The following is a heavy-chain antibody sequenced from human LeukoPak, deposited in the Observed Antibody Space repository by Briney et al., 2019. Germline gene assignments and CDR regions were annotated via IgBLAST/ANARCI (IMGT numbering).Heavy chain of an antibody. J-gene: IGHJ4*02. Sequence: ASVKVSCKASGYTFTSYGISWVRQAPGQGLEWMGGIIPIFGTANYAQKFQGRVTITADESTSTAYMELSSLRSEDTAVYYCARVSPNTVTTLQYFDYWGQGTLVTVSS. CDR2: IIPIFGTA. V-gene: IGHV1-69*13. CDR3: ARVSPNTVTTLQYFDY. D-gene: IGHD4-17*01. CDR1: GYTFTSYG.